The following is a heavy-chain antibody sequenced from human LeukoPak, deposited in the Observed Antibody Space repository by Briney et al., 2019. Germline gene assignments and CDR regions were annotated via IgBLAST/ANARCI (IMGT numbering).Heavy chain of an antibody. J-gene: IGHJ4*02. CDR3: AKDPSASADSSGYIGSQ. CDR1: GFTFSSFS. V-gene: IGHV3-23*01. D-gene: IGHD3-22*01. CDR2: LSTSGAAT. Sequence: GGSLRLSCAASGFTFSSFSMNWVRQAPGKGLEWVSTLSTSGAATYYVDSVKGRFTISRDNSQNTLYLQMNSLRAEDTAVYYCAKDPSASADSSGYIGSQWGQGTLVTVSS.